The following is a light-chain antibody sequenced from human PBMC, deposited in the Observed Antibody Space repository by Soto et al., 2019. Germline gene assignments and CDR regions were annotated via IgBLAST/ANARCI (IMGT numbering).Light chain of an antibody. CDR1: QSLLHSNGYNY. J-gene: IGKJ5*01. CDR2: LGS. Sequence: DIVMTQSPLSLPVTPGEPASISCRSSQSLLHSNGYNYLDWYLQKPGQSPQLLIYLGSNRASGVPDRFSGSGSGTDFTLKISRVEAEDVGVYYCMQALQTPLFGQGTRLAMK. V-gene: IGKV2-28*01. CDR3: MQALQTPL.